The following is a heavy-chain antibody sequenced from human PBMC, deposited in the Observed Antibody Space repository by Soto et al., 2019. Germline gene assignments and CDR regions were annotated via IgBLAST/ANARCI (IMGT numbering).Heavy chain of an antibody. J-gene: IGHJ4*02. V-gene: IGHV3-15*07. CDR1: GLTFTNAW. Sequence: EVQLVESGGGLVKPGGSLRLSCAASGLTFTNAWMNWVRQAPGKGLEWVGRIKRKTDGTTKDYAAPVKGRFTISRDDSRHTLYLQINSLKTEDTAVYYCATSGEPSDSFDFWGQGTLVTVSS. CDR2: IKRKTDGTTK. D-gene: IGHD1-26*01. CDR3: ATSGEPSDSFDF.